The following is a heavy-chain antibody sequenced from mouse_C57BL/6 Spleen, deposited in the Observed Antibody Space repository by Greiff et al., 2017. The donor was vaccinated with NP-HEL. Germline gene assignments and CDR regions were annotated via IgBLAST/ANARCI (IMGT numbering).Heavy chain of an antibody. Sequence: QVQLQQSGPELVRPGASVKISCKASGYTFTSYWMQWVRQRPGQGLEWIGEIIPGSGSTYYNEKFKGKATLTVDTSSSTAYMQLSSLTSEAAAVYFSERVESCHGGFAYWGQGTLVTVAA. CDR3: ERVESCHGGFAY. V-gene: IGHV1-56*01. CDR1: GYTFTSYW. J-gene: IGHJ3*01. D-gene: IGHD6-1*01. CDR2: IIPGSGST.